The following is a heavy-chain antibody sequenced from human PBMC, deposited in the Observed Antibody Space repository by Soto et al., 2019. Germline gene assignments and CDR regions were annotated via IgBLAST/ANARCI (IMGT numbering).Heavy chain of an antibody. J-gene: IGHJ3*01. CDR1: GGTFSSYA. D-gene: IGHD3-22*01. V-gene: IGHV1-69*01. CDR3: ARVAPHYYDSSGYYPG. CDR2: IIPIFGTA. Sequence: QVQLVQSGAEVKKPGSSVKVSCKASGGTFSSYAISWVRQAPGQGLEWMGGIIPIFGTANYAQKFQVRVTITADESTSTAYMELSSLRSEDTAVYYCARVAPHYYDSSGYYPGWGQGTMVTVSS.